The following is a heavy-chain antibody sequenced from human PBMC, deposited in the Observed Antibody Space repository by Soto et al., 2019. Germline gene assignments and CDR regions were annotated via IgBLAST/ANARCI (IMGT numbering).Heavy chain of an antibody. CDR1: GFTFNIYT. V-gene: IGHV3-23*01. Sequence: EVQLLESGGDLIQPGGSLRLSCAASGFTFNIYTMAWVRQAPGKGLAWVAALSRYGDFTSSADSVEGRFTISRDNSKNTLYRQMNSLRAEDTALYDCAKDRYLDHDSRGYLFDNWGQGTLVTVSS. J-gene: IGHJ4*02. CDR2: LSRYGDFT. CDR3: AKDRYLDHDSRGYLFDN. D-gene: IGHD3-22*01.